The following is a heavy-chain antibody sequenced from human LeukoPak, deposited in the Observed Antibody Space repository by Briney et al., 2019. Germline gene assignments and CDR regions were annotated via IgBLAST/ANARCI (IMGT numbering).Heavy chain of an antibody. J-gene: IGHJ6*03. V-gene: IGHV4-4*07. CDR1: GGSISSYY. D-gene: IGHD2-2*01. CDR3: ARDVGYCSSTSCYYYYYYMDA. Sequence: SETLSLTCTVSGGSISSYYWSWIRQPAGKGLEWIGRIYTSGSTNYNPSLKSRVTMSVDTSKNQFSLKLSSVTAADTAVYYCARDVGYCSSTSCYYYYYYMDAWGKGTTVTVSS. CDR2: IYTSGST.